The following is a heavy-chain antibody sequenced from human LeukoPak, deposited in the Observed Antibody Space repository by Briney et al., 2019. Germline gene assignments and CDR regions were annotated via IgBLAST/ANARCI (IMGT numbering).Heavy chain of an antibody. V-gene: IGHV3-13*01. CDR3: ARGSGGDFDY. J-gene: IGHJ4*02. CDR1: GFTFSTYD. Sequence: GGSLRLSCAASGFTFSTYDMHWVRQVTEKGLEWVSAIDTTGDTFYPGSVKGRFTISRENAKNALYLQLNSLRAGDTAVYYCARGSGGDFDYWGQGTLVTVSS. D-gene: IGHD1-26*01. CDR2: IDTTGDT.